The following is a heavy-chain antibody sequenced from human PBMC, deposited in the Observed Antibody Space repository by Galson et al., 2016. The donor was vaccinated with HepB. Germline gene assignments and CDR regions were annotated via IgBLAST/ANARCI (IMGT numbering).Heavy chain of an antibody. J-gene: IGHJ6*04. CDR2: ISGSAAST. D-gene: IGHD2/OR15-2a*01. CDR3: AKDGNSTAWFRYYYYGMDV. Sequence: SLRLSCAVSGFIFSNYAMTWVRQAPGKGLEWVSAISGSAASTYYADSVKGRFTISRDNSKNTLYLQMNNLRAEDTAIYYCAKDGNSTAWFRYYYYGMDVWGKGTTVTVSS. V-gene: IGHV3-23*01. CDR1: GFIFSNYA.